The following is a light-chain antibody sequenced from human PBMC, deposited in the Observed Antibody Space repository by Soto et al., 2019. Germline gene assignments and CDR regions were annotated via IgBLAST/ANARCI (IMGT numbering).Light chain of an antibody. Sequence: DIQMTQSPSSLSASVGDRVTITCRASQGISNYLAWYQQKPGKVPKVLIYVASTLQSGVPSRFSGSGSGAVFTPIISRLHPEDVATYYCHNYNTAPFTFGPGTTVDIK. J-gene: IGKJ3*01. CDR1: QGISNY. CDR3: HNYNTAPFT. CDR2: VAS. V-gene: IGKV1-27*01.